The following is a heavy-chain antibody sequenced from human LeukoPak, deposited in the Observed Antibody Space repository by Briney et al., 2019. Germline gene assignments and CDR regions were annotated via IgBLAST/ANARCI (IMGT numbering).Heavy chain of an antibody. J-gene: IGHJ3*02. Sequence: GSLRLSCAASGFTFSSYAMSWVRQAPGKGLGWVSAISGSGGSTYYVDSVKGRFTISRDNSKNTLYLQMNSLRAEDTAVYYCARVGYGDYALAGAFDIWGQGTMVTVSS. V-gene: IGHV3-23*01. CDR2: ISGSGGST. D-gene: IGHD4-17*01. CDR1: GFTFSSYA. CDR3: ARVGYGDYALAGAFDI.